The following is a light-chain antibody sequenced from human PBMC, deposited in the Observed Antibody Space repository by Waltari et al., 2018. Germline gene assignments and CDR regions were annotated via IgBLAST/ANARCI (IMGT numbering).Light chain of an antibody. J-gene: IGLJ1*01. V-gene: IGLV1-40*01. CDR3: QSYDRSLSGYV. CDR2: SDN. Sequence: QSVLTQPPSVSGAPGQRVTISCPGSSSNIGAGFNVPWYQHLPGAAPKLVIFSDNNRPSGVPDRFSGSKSGTSASLAITGLQAEDEADYYCQSYDRSLSGYVFGPGTKVTVL. CDR1: SSNIGAGFN.